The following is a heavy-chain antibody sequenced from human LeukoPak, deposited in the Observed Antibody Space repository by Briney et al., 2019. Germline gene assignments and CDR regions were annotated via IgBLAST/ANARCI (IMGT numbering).Heavy chain of an antibody. Sequence: SETLSLTCTVSGGSISSYYWSWIRQPSGKGLEWIGYIYYSGSTNYNPSLKSRVTISVDTSKNQFSLKLSSVTAADTAVYYCARDSGDGYYYYYYMDVWGKGTTVTVSS. J-gene: IGHJ6*03. CDR1: GGSISSYY. D-gene: IGHD4-17*01. CDR2: IYYSGST. CDR3: ARDSGDGYYYYYYMDV. V-gene: IGHV4-59*01.